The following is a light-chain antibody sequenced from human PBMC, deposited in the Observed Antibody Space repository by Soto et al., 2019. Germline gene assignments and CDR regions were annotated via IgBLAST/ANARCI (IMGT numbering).Light chain of an antibody. V-gene: IGKV3-11*01. Sequence: EIVSTQSPATLSLSPGERATLSCGASQSVRTVLAWYQQKPGQAPRLLIYDASTRATGVPARFSGSGSGTDFTLTISNLESEDFGVYYCQQRTDWPTITFGQGTRLDIK. CDR2: DAS. CDR3: QQRTDWPTIT. J-gene: IGKJ5*01. CDR1: QSVRTV.